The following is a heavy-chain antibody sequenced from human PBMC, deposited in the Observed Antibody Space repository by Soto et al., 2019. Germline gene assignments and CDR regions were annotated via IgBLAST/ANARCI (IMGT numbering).Heavy chain of an antibody. CDR1: GYTFTSYD. CDR3: AREMTTRGMDF. CDR2: MNPNSGNT. V-gene: IGHV1-8*01. J-gene: IGHJ6*02. Sequence: ASVKVSCKASGYTFTSYDINWVRQATGQGLEWMGWMNPNSGNTGYAQKFQGRVTMTRNTSLTTAYMELSSLRSEDTAVYYCAREMTTRGMDFCGQGTTVTVSS. D-gene: IGHD1-1*01.